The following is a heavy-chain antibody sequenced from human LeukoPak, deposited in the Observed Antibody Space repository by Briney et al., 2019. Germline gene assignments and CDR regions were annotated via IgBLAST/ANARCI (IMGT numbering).Heavy chain of an antibody. D-gene: IGHD5-12*01. Sequence: SETLSLTCTVSGGSISSSNYYWDWIRQPPGKGLEWIGYIYYSGSTNYNPSLKSRVTISVDTSKNQFSLRLSSVTAADTAVYYCARGGHSGFDYWGQGTLVTVSS. V-gene: IGHV4-61*05. CDR3: ARGGHSGFDY. CDR1: GGSISSSNYY. J-gene: IGHJ4*02. CDR2: IYYSGST.